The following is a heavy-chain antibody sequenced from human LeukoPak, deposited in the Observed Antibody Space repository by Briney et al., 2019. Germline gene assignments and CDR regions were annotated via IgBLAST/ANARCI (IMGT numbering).Heavy chain of an antibody. D-gene: IGHD7-27*01. Sequence: PGGSLRLSCAASGFTFSSGAMSWVRQAPGMGLEWVSSISGSGDSIHYADSVKGRFTVSRDNSKNTLYLQMNSLSPEDTAIYYCAKDQTSGSSTEYWGQGTLVTVSS. CDR1: GFTFSSGA. CDR2: ISGSGDSI. V-gene: IGHV3-23*01. CDR3: AKDQTSGSSTEY. J-gene: IGHJ4*02.